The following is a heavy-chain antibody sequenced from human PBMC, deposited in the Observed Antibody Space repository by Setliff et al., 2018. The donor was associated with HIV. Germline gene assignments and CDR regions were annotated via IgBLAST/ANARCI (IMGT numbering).Heavy chain of an antibody. CDR2: VNSDGSTK. J-gene: IGHJ4*02. Sequence: PGESLKISCTASGFTFEKYWMHWVRQAPGEGLVWISRVNSDGSTKTYADSVKGRFTISRDNAKKTLYLQMNSLRAEDTAVYYCHSGYDTEEQSYFDYWGQGTLVTVSS. CDR3: HSGYDTEEQSYFDY. V-gene: IGHV3-74*01. CDR1: GFTFEKYW. D-gene: IGHD5-12*01.